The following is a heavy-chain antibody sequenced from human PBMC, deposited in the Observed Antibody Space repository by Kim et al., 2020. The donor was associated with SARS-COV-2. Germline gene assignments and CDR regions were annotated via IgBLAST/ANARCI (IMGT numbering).Heavy chain of an antibody. CDR2: INSDGSST. V-gene: IGHV3-74*01. CDR3: ARIGYGWYFDY. Sequence: GGSLRLSCAASGFTFSSYWMHWVRQAPGKGLVWVSRINSDGSSTSYADSVKGRFTISRDNAKNTLYLQMNSLRAEDTAVYYCARIGYGWYFDYWGQGTLVTVSS. D-gene: IGHD2-8*02. J-gene: IGHJ4*02. CDR1: GFTFSSYW.